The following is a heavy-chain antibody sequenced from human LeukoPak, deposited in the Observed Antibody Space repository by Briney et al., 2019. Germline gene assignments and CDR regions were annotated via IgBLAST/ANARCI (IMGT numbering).Heavy chain of an antibody. CDR2: RYHRGST. CDR1: GYSISSGYY. D-gene: IGHD3-22*01. V-gene: IGHV4-38-2*02. Sequence: SETLSLTCTISGYSISSGYYWAWIRQPPGKGLEWIGSRYHRGSTYYNPSLKSRVTISVDTSKNQFSLNLTSVTAADTAVYYCAQFDSGGYYSTYWGQGTLVTVSS. CDR3: AQFDSGGYYSTY. J-gene: IGHJ4*02.